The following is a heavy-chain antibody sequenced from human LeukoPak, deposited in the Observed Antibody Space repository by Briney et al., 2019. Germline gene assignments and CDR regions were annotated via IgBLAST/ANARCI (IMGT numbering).Heavy chain of an antibody. CDR2: ISAYNGNT. CDR1: GYTFTSYG. Sequence: ASVKVSCKASGYTFTSYGIIWVRQAPGQGLEWMRWISAYNGNTNYAQKLQGRVTMTTDTSTSTAYMELRSLRSDDTAVYYCARSPTYYDFWSGYYHYYYGMDVWGQGTTVTVSS. J-gene: IGHJ6*02. V-gene: IGHV1-18*01. CDR3: ARSPTYYDFWSGYYHYYYGMDV. D-gene: IGHD3-3*01.